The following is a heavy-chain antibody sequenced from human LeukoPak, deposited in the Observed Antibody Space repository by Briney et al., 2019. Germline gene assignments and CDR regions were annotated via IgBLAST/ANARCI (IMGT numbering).Heavy chain of an antibody. J-gene: IGHJ4*02. D-gene: IGHD3-22*01. CDR3: ATYDSSGYYFDY. CDR1: GFTFSSYA. V-gene: IGHV3-23*01. CDR2: ISGSGGST. Sequence: GGSLRLSCAASGFTFSSYAMSWVRQAPGKGLEWVSAISGSGGSTYYADSVKGRFTISRDNSKNTLYLQMNSLRAEDTAVYYCATYDSSGYYFDYWGQGTLVTVSP.